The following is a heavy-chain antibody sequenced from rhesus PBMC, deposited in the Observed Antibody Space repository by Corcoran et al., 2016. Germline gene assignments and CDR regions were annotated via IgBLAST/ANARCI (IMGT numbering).Heavy chain of an antibody. V-gene: IGHV4-76*01. Sequence: QVQLQESGPGVVKPSETLSLTCAVSGGSISSGYDWSWIRQPPGKGLEWIGYIYGSSGITNYKPSHRNRVTIAKDAAKNQFSLKLSSVTAADTAVYYCARDRATYWGQGVLVTVSS. D-gene: IGHD1-44*02. CDR3: ARDRATY. CDR2: IYGSSGIT. J-gene: IGHJ4*01. CDR1: GGSISSGYD.